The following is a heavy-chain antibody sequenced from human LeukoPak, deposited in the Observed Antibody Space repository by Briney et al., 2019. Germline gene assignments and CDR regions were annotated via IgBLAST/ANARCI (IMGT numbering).Heavy chain of an antibody. D-gene: IGHD1/OR15-1a*01. Sequence: GGSLRLSCSASGFTFSSYWMHWVRQAPGKGLEYVSAISSNGGSTYYADSVKGRFTISIDNSKNTLYLQKSSLRAEDTAVYYCVNDYTWNIFHYWGQGTLVTVSS. J-gene: IGHJ4*02. CDR3: VNDYTWNIFHY. CDR2: ISSNGGST. CDR1: GFTFSSYW. V-gene: IGHV3-64D*09.